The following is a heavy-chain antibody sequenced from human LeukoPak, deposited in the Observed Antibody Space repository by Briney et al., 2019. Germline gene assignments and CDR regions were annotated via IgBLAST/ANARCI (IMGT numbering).Heavy chain of an antibody. Sequence: GGSLRLSCAASGFTVRTYAISWVRQAPGKRLEWVSGISGSGDRTYYAESVKGRFSISRDNSKNTVYLQMNSLRVEDTAVYYCARESITMIVVGSFDYWGQETLVTVSS. CDR3: ARESITMIVVGSFDY. CDR2: ISGSGDRT. J-gene: IGHJ4*02. CDR1: GFTVRTYA. D-gene: IGHD3-22*01. V-gene: IGHV3-23*01.